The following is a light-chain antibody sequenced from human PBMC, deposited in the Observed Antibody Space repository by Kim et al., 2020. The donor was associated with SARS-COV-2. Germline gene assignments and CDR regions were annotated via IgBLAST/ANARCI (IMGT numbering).Light chain of an antibody. V-gene: IGLV3-19*01. CDR2: GRN. Sequence: SSELTQDPAVSVALGQTVRITCQGDSLRSYYASWYQQKPGQAPLIVIYGRNNRPSGIPDRFSRSSSGNTASLTITGAQAEDEADFYCKSRDSSGNVVFGGGTQITVL. CDR3: KSRDSSGNVV. J-gene: IGLJ2*01. CDR1: SLRSYY.